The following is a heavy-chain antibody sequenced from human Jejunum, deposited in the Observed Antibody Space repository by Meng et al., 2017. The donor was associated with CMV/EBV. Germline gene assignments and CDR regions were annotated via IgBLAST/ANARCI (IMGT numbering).Heavy chain of an antibody. Sequence: YTFSDHYIHWVRQAPGQGLEWLGWMNSNTGDPHYADKFRGRVTMTRDTATSTAYMDLSRLTSDDTAVYYCVREGQVVPATLPFDYWGQGTRVTSPQ. CDR3: VREGQVVPATLPFDY. CDR1: YTFSDHY. CDR2: MNSNTGDP. D-gene: IGHD2-2*01. V-gene: IGHV1-2*02. J-gene: IGHJ4*02.